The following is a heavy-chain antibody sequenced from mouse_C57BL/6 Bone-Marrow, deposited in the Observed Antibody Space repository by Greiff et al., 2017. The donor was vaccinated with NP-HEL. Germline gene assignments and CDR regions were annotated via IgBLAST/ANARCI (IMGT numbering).Heavy chain of an antibody. CDR2: IDPSDSYT. CDR1: GYTFTSYW. Sequence: VQLQQPGAELVMPGASVKLSCKASGYTFTSYWMHWVKQRPGQGLEWIGEIDPSDSYTNYNQKFKGKSTLTVDKSSSTAYMQLSSLTSEDSAVYYCARKGYNKYDGAMDYWGQGTSVTVSS. V-gene: IGHV1-69*01. D-gene: IGHD2-12*01. J-gene: IGHJ4*01. CDR3: ARKGYNKYDGAMDY.